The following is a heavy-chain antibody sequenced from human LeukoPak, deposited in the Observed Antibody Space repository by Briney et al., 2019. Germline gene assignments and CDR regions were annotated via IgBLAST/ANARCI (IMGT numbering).Heavy chain of an antibody. D-gene: IGHD3-3*01. CDR3: ARDSRVEDFWSGYLFDY. CDR1: GYTFTSYG. Sequence: ASVKVSCKASGYTFTSYGISWVRQAPGQGLEWMGWISAYNGNTNYAQKLQGRVTMTTDTSTSTAYMELRSLRSDDTAVYYCARDSRVEDFWSGYLFDYWGQGTLVTVSS. CDR2: ISAYNGNT. V-gene: IGHV1-18*01. J-gene: IGHJ4*02.